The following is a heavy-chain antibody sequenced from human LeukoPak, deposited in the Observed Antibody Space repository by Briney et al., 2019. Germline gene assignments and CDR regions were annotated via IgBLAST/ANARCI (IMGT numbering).Heavy chain of an antibody. Sequence: GGSLRLSCAASGFTFSSYNMNWVRQAPGKGLEWVSSITSSSSYIYYADSVKGRFTISRDNAKNSLYLQMDSLRVGDTAEYYCARPRNHYDISGYYSSAWAYWGQGTLVTVSS. J-gene: IGHJ4*02. CDR2: ITSSSSYI. CDR3: ARPRNHYDISGYYSSAWAY. D-gene: IGHD3-22*01. V-gene: IGHV3-21*06. CDR1: GFTFSSYN.